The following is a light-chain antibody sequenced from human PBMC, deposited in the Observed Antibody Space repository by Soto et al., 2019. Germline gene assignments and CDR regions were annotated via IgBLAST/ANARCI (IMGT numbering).Light chain of an antibody. CDR1: ESVGRH. CDR2: DAS. V-gene: IGKV3-15*01. CDR3: QQYYNWPPN. J-gene: IGKJ5*01. Sequence: EVVVTQSPATLSVSPGERATLSCRASESVGRHLACYHQKPGQAPKLLIFDASTRATGVPARFSGSGSGTEFTLTVSSLQSEDIAVYFCQQYYNWPPNFGQGTRLEIK.